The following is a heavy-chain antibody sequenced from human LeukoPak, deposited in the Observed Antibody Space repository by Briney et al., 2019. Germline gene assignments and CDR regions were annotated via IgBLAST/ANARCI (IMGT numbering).Heavy chain of an antibody. CDR1: GYTFTSNY. J-gene: IGHJ4*02. Sequence: APVKVSCKASGYTFTSNYIHWVRQAPGQGLEWMGMIYPRDGSTSYTQKFQGRVTVTRDTSTSTVHMELSGLRSEDTAVYYCARDQEGFDYWGQGTLVTVSS. V-gene: IGHV1-46*01. CDR3: ARDQEGFDY. CDR2: IYPRDGST.